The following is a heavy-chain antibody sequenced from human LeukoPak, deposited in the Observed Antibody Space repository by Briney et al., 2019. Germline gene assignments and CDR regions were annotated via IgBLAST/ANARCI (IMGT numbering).Heavy chain of an antibody. Sequence: GASVKVSCKASGYTFTGYYMHWVRQAPGQGFEWMGWINPNSGGTNYAQKFQGRVTMTRDTSISTAYMELSRLRSDDTAVYYCASRGLNYDSRTGYSGASFDWGQGTLVTVSS. J-gene: IGHJ4*02. CDR2: INPNSGGT. V-gene: IGHV1-2*02. CDR3: ASRGLNYDSRTGYSGASFD. CDR1: GYTFTGYY. D-gene: IGHD3-22*01.